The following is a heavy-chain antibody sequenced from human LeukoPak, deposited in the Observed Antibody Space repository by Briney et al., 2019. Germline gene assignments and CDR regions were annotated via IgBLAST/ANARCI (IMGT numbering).Heavy chain of an antibody. D-gene: IGHD3-9*01. Sequence: GGSLRLSCAASGFIFKTYTMNWVRQAPGKGLEWVSSILSSGAYTYYADSLKGRFTISRDNAKNSLYLQMNSLRAEDTAVYYCARDYDILTGYYKWGLDYWGQGTLVTASS. CDR3: ARDYDILTGYYKWGLDY. J-gene: IGHJ4*02. CDR1: GFIFKTYT. CDR2: ILSSGAYT. V-gene: IGHV3-21*01.